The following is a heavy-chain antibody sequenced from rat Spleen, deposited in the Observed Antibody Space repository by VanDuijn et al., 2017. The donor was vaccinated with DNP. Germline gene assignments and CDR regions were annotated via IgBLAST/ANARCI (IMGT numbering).Heavy chain of an antibody. CDR3: ARSRLPGYYPFAC. CDR1: GFTFSKYA. V-gene: IGHV5-29*01. J-gene: IGHJ3*01. CDR2: LSFDGSST. D-gene: IGHD1-4*01. Sequence: EVQLVESGGGLVQPGRSLKLSCAASGFTFSKYAMAWVRQAPTIGLEWVAALSFDGSSTYYRDSVRGRFTISRDDAKSSLYLQMNSLKSEDTATYYCARSRLPGYYPFACWGQGTLVTVSS.